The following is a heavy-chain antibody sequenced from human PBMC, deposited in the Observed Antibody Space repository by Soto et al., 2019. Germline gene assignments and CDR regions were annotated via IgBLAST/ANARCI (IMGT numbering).Heavy chain of an antibody. CDR2: IIPIFGTA. J-gene: IGHJ4*02. D-gene: IGHD5-12*01. Sequence: SVKVSFKASGGTFSRYAISWLRQAPGQGLEWMGGIIPIFGTANYAQKFQGRVTITADKSTSTAYMELSSLRSEDTAVYYCARMDIVATTEDYWGQGTLVTVSS. V-gene: IGHV1-69*06. CDR1: GGTFSRYA. CDR3: ARMDIVATTEDY.